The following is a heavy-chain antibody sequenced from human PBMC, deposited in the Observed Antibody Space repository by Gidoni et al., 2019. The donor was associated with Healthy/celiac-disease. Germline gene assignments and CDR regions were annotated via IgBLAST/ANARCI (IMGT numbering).Heavy chain of an antibody. V-gene: IGHV3-23*01. J-gene: IGHJ4*02. Sequence: EVQLLESGGGLVQPGGSLRLSCAASGFTFSSYAMSWVRQAPGKGLEWVSAISGSGGSTYYADAVKGRFTISRDNSKNTLYLQMNSLRAEDTAVYYCAKVGYRVTLVLYYFDYWGQGTLVTVSS. CDR1: GFTFSSYA. CDR2: ISGSGGST. CDR3: AKVGYRVTLVLYYFDY. D-gene: IGHD5-18*01.